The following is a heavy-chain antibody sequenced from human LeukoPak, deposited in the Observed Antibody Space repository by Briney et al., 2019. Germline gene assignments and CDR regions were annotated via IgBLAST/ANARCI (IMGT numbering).Heavy chain of an antibody. J-gene: IGHJ4*02. CDR1: GFTFSSYA. CDR2: ISGSGGST. V-gene: IGHV3-23*01. Sequence: GGSLRLSCAASGFTFSSYAMSWVRQAPGKGLEWVSAISGSGGSTYYADSVKGRFTISRDNSKNTLYLQMNSLRAEDTAVYYCAKDEDDSSGYYIHFDYWGQGTLVTVSS. CDR3: AKDEDDSSGYYIHFDY. D-gene: IGHD3-22*01.